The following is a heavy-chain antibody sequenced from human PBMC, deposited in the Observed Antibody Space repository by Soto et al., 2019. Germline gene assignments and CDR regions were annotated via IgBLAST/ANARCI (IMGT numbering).Heavy chain of an antibody. CDR3: ARAPILVGETTYENYFDY. D-gene: IGHD2-21*01. V-gene: IGHV1-69*13. CDR2: NIPIFGTA. Sequence: SVKVSCKASGGTFSNSVISWVRQAPGQGLEWMRGNIPIFGTANYAQKFQGRVTIIADESTGTTYMELTSLRSEDTAVYYCARAPILVGETTYENYFDYWGQGTLVTVSS. CDR1: GGTFSNSV. J-gene: IGHJ4*02.